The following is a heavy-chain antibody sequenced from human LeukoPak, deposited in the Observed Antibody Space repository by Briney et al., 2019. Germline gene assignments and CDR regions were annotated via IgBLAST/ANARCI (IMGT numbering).Heavy chain of an antibody. CDR3: ARDPDWLRFEGNYFDY. V-gene: IGHV3-11*04. CDR2: ISSSGSTI. Sequence: PGGSLRLSCAASGFTFSDYYMSWIRQAPGKGLEWVSYISSSGSTIYYADSVKGRFTISRDNAKNSLYLQMNSLRAEDTAVYYCARDPDWLRFEGNYFDYWGQGTLVTVSS. J-gene: IGHJ4*02. D-gene: IGHD5-12*01. CDR1: GFTFSDYY.